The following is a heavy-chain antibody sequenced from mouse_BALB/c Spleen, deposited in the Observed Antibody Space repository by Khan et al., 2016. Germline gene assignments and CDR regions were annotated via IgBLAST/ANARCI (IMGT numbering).Heavy chain of an antibody. D-gene: IGHD2-1*01. V-gene: IGHV1-87*01. J-gene: IGHJ3*01. CDR1: GYTFTSYW. CDR2: IYPGDGDT. Sequence: QVRLQQSGAELARPGASVKLSCKASGYTFTSYWMQWVKQRPGQGLQWIGTIYPGDGDTRYTQKFKGKATLTADKSSSTAYMQLSSLASEDSVVYYCARGGYGNYVFAYWGQGTLVTVSA. CDR3: ARGGYGNYVFAY.